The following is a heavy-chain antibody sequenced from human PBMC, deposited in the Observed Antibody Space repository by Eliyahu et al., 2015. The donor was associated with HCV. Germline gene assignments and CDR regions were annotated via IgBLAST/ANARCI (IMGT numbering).Heavy chain of an antibody. Sequence: QVQLQQWGAGLLKPSXTLSLTCAVYGGXFSXXYWSXIRQPPGKGXEWIGEIXHSGSTNYNPSLKXRXTISVDTSKNQFSLKLSSVTXADTAVYYCARDTVLAAAGTLGNNSRWFDPWGQGTLVTVSS. D-gene: IGHD6-13*01. CDR1: GGXFSXXY. V-gene: IGHV4-34*01. CDR3: ARDTVLAAAGTLGNNSRWFDP. CDR2: IXHSGST. J-gene: IGHJ5*02.